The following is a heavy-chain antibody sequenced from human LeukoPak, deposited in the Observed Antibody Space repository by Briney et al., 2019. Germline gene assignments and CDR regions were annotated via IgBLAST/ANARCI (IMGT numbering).Heavy chain of an antibody. CDR1: GFTFSSYS. J-gene: IGHJ6*02. V-gene: IGHV3-48*02. CDR3: ARDNSGYGLWLYGMDV. D-gene: IGHD5-12*01. Sequence: GGSLRLSCAASGFTFSSYSMNWVRQAPGKGLEWVSYISSSSSTIYYADSVKGRFTISRDNAKNSLYLQMNSLRDEDTAVYYCARDNSGYGLWLYGMDVWGQGTTVTVSS. CDR2: ISSSSSTI.